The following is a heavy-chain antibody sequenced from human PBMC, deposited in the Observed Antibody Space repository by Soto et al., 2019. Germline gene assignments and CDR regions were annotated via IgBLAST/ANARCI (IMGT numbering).Heavy chain of an antibody. CDR2: IYYSGST. J-gene: IGHJ5*02. CDR3: ARKRGWAIDP. CDR1: VDSFSTYY. V-gene: IGHV4-59*01. D-gene: IGHD3-22*01. Sequence: PSETLSITCTVSVDSFSTYYWTWIRQPPGEGLEWIGYIYYSGSTNYNPSLKSRVTISVDTSKNQFSLKLSSVTAADTAVYYCARKRGWAIDPWGQGTLVTVSS.